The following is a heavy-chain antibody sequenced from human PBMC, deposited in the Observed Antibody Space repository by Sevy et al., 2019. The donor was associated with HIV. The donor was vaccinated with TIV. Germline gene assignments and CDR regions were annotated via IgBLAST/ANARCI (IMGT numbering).Heavy chain of an antibody. CDR2: ISSSSTTI. CDR1: GFTFSSYS. D-gene: IGHD2-8*01. V-gene: IGHV3-48*02. CDR3: AGSPTSANFPNSFDW. Sequence: GGSLRLSCAASGFTFSSYSMNWVRQAPGKGLEWISFISSSSTTIYYADSVKGRFTISRDNAKKSLYLHMNSLRDEDTAVYYCAGSPTSANFPNSFDWWGQGTLVTVSS. J-gene: IGHJ4*02.